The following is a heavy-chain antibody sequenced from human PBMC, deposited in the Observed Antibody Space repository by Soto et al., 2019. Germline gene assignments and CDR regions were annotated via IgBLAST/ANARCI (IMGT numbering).Heavy chain of an antibody. Sequence: SETLSLTCTVSGGSISSGYYYWSWIRQPPGKGLEWIGYIYYSGSTNYNPSLKSRVTISVDTSKNQFSLKLSSVTAADTAVYYCARGVGDSGYSSSWYGEEVWGQGTTVTVSS. CDR1: GGSISSGYYY. CDR3: ARGVGDSGYSSSWYGEEV. CDR2: IYYSGST. J-gene: IGHJ6*02. V-gene: IGHV4-61*01. D-gene: IGHD6-13*01.